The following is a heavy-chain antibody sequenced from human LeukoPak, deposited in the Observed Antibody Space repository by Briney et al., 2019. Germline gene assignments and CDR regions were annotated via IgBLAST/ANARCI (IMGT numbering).Heavy chain of an antibody. CDR1: AGSISLYNTYY. CDR2: IYYSGST. Sequence: SETLSLTCTVSAGSISLYNTYYWNWIRQSPGKGLEWIGYIYYSGSTSYNPSLKSRVTISVDTFRNQFSLKLSSVTAADTAVYYCARAGGGYDYVWGSYYSLDYWGQGTLVTVSS. CDR3: ARAGGGYDYVWGSYYSLDY. V-gene: IGHV4-59*08. J-gene: IGHJ4*02. D-gene: IGHD3-16*01.